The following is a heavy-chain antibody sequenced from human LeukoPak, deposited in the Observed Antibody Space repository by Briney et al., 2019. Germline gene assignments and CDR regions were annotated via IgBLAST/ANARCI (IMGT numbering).Heavy chain of an antibody. CDR2: ISFDGNTK. CDR3: TRRGGGHEFDH. Sequence: GGSLRLSCAASGFAFSTYAMHWVRQAPGKGLEWVAVISFDGNTKYCADSVKGRFTISRDNSKNTLYLQMNDLRTEDTAMYYCTRRGGGHEFDHWGQGTLVTVSS. J-gene: IGHJ4*02. D-gene: IGHD3-16*01. CDR1: GFAFSTYA. V-gene: IGHV3-30-3*01.